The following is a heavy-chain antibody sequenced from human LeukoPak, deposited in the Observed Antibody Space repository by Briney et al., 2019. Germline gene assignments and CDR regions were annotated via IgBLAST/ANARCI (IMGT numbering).Heavy chain of an antibody. Sequence: GGSLRLSCLTSGFTLSTNAMSWVRQAPGKGLEWISGISGSGASTYYADSVKGRFTISRDDSRNTLYLQMNSLRGDDAAVYYCAKDVGKWESLHFFDYWGQGTLVTVSS. CDR2: ISGSGAST. CDR1: GFTLSTNA. CDR3: AKDVGKWESLHFFDY. V-gene: IGHV3-23*01. J-gene: IGHJ4*02. D-gene: IGHD1-26*01.